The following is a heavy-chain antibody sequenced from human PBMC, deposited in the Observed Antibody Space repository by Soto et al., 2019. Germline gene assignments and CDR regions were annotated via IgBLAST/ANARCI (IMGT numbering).Heavy chain of an antibody. D-gene: IGHD3-9*01. CDR2: LYYSAST. J-gene: IGHJ3*01. V-gene: IGHV4-59*03. Sequence: QVQLQESGPGLVKPSETLSLTCTVSGGSISSYYWCWIRQPPGKGLEWIGYLYYSASTNYNPSLTRRHTKAADTYQNQGSRKRSSVTPADPAVYYCATSPHLTYYDMLTGHLVEAYAFDLWGRGRIVTVSA. CDR1: GGSISSYY. CDR3: ATSPHLTYYDMLTGHLVEAYAFDL.